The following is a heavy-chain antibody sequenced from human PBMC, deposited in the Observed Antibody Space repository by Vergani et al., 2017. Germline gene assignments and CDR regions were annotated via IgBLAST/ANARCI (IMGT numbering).Heavy chain of an antibody. CDR2: ISAYNGNT. J-gene: IGHJ4*02. V-gene: IGHV1-18*01. CDR1: GYTFTSCG. Sequence: QVQLVQSGAEVKKPGASVKVSCKASGYTFTSCGISWVRQAPGQGLEWMGWISAYNGNTNYEQKLQGRVTMTTDTSTSTAYMELRSLRSDDTAVYYCARVGEVGYCSSTSCYASFGYWGQGTLVTVSS. D-gene: IGHD2-2*01. CDR3: ARVGEVGYCSSTSCYASFGY.